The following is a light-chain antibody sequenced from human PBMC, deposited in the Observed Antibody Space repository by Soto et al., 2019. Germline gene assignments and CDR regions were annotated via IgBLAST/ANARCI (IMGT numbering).Light chain of an antibody. CDR1: QGIGNF. CDR2: AAS. J-gene: IGKJ4*01. Sequence: MTKSPSSLSASVGDRVTISCRASQGIGNFLAWYQHKQGNVPKLLIYAASTLQSGGPSRFSGSGSGTDFTLTISVLQPEDVAPYFCRRYHSFPVTSGGGTKVDIK. V-gene: IGKV1-27*01. CDR3: RRYHSFPVT.